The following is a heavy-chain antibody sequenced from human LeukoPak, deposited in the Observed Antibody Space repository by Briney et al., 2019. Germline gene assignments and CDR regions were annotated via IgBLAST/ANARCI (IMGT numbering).Heavy chain of an antibody. J-gene: IGHJ4*02. CDR1: GFTVSSNY. CDR2: IYSGGNT. D-gene: IGHD6-6*01. CDR3: ARDHRVAGSSSSFGY. Sequence: PGGSLRLSCAASGFTVSSNYMSWVRQAPGKGLEWLSVIYSGGNTYYADSVKGRFTISRDNSKNTLYLQMNSLRAEDTAVYYCARDHRVAGSSSSFGYWGQGTLVTVSS. V-gene: IGHV3-66*01.